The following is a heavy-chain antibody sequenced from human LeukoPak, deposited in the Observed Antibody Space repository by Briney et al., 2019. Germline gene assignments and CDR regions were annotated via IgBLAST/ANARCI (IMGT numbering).Heavy chain of an antibody. J-gene: IGHJ3*02. CDR1: GYSFTSYW. D-gene: IGHD3-3*02. CDR3: ARDSIPLGAFDI. CDR2: IYPGDSDT. Sequence: GASLQISCQGSGYSFTSYWIGWVRQLPGKGLEWMGIIYPGDSDTRYSPSFQGQVTISADKSISTAYLQWSSLKASDTAMYYCARDSIPLGAFDIWGQGTMVTVSS. V-gene: IGHV5-51*01.